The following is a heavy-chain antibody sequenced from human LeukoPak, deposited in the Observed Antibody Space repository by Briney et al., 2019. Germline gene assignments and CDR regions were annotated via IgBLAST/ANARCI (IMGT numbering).Heavy chain of an antibody. D-gene: IGHD3-3*01. CDR2: IKQDASQE. CDR1: GFTFSSYT. CDR3: ARGVVYPAWSGPHWSDY. Sequence: PGGSLRLSCAASGFTFSSYTMNWVRQAPGKGPEWVAHIKQDASQEYHVDSVKGRFTISRDNAKSSLYLQMNSLRAEDTAVYYCARGVVYPAWSGPHWSDYWGQGALVTVSS. J-gene: IGHJ4*02. V-gene: IGHV3-7*01.